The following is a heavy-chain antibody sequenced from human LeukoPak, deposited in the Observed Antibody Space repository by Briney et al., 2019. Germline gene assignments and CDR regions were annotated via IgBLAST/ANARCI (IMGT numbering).Heavy chain of an antibody. D-gene: IGHD3-22*01. V-gene: IGHV1-69*05. CDR3: ARVVPLAAGYDRAGYYFDY. J-gene: IGHJ4*02. CDR2: IIPIFGTA. Sequence: SVKVSCKASGGTFSSYAISRVRQAPGQGLEWMGGIIPIFGTANYAQKLQGRVTITTDESTSTAYMELSSLRSEDTAVYYCARVVPLAAGYDRAGYYFDYWGQGTLVTVSS. CDR1: GGTFSSYA.